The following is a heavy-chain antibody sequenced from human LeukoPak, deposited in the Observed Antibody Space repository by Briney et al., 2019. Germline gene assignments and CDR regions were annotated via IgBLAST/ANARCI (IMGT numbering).Heavy chain of an antibody. CDR2: IYTSGST. CDR1: GGPMSNYY. V-gene: IGHV4-4*07. CDR3: ARDESEFDY. Sequence: AETLSLTCTVSGGPMSNYYWSWIRQPAGKGLEWIGRIYTSGSTNYNPSLKSGVTMSIDTSKNQFYLKLSSVTAADTAVYFCARDESEFDYWGQGTLVTVSS. J-gene: IGHJ4*02.